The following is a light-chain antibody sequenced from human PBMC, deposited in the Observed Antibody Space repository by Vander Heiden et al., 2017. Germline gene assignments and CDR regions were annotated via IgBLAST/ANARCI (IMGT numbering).Light chain of an antibody. CDR3: QQSDTIPLT. V-gene: IGKV1-39*01. CDR1: QSIASF. J-gene: IGKJ2*01. CDR2: DAS. Sequence: DIQMTQSPSSLSASVGDRVTITCRASQSIASFLNWYQQKPGKAPNLLIYDASTLQSGVPSRFNAIGSGTDFTLTISSLQPEDFATYYCQQSDTIPLTFGQGTKLEIK.